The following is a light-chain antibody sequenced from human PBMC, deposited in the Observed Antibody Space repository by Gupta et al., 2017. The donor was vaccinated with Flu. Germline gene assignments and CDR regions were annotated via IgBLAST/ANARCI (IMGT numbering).Light chain of an antibody. CDR1: QDISNN. J-gene: IGKJ4*01. V-gene: IGKV1-33*01. CDR2: DAS. Sequence: TYSLSASVGDRVTTTCQASQDISNNLNWYQQKPGKAPKLRIYDASNLETGVPSRFSGSGSGTDFSFTISSMQPEDTATYYCQQYDNLPLTFGGGTKVEIK. CDR3: QQYDNLPLT.